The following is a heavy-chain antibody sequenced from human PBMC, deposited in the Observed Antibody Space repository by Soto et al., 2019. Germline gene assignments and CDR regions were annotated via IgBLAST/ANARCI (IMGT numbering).Heavy chain of an antibody. Sequence: GGSLRLSCAASGFTFSSYAMSWVRQAPGKGLEWVSTVSGSGGTTYYADSVRGRFSISRDNSKDTLYLQMNSLRVEDTAVYFCAKRPNARSGYRYFDYWGQGALVTVSS. D-gene: IGHD3-22*01. V-gene: IGHV3-23*01. CDR3: AKRPNARSGYRYFDY. CDR2: VSGSGGTT. J-gene: IGHJ4*02. CDR1: GFTFSSYA.